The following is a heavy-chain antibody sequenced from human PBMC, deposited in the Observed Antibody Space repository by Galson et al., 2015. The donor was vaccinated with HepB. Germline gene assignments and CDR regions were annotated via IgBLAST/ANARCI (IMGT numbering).Heavy chain of an antibody. J-gene: IGHJ3*02. CDR3: ATGVGATSWFNAFDI. CDR2: FDPEDGET. CDR1: GYTLTELS. Sequence: SVKVSCKVSGYTLTELSMHWVRQAPGKGLEWMGGFDPEDGETIYAQKFQGRVTMTEDTSTDTAYMELSSLRSEDTAVYYCATGVGATSWFNAFDIWGQGTMVTVSS. D-gene: IGHD1-26*01. V-gene: IGHV1-24*01.